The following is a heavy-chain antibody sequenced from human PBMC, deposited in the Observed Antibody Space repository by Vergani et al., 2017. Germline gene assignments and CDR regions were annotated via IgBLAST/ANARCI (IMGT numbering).Heavy chain of an antibody. CDR1: GYTFTSYY. V-gene: IGHV1-46*01. CDR3: ATVQLENWFDP. D-gene: IGHD1-1*01. J-gene: IGHJ5*02. Sequence: QVQLVQSGAEVKKPGASVKVSCKASGYTFTSYYMHWVRQAPGQGLEWMGIFNPSGGSTSYAQEFQGRVTMTRDTPTSTGYMELSILRSEDTAVYYCATVQLENWFDPWGQGTLVTVSS. CDR2: FNPSGGST.